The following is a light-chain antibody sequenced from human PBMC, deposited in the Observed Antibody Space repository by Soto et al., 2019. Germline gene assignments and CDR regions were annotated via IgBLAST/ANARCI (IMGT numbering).Light chain of an antibody. CDR2: EVN. J-gene: IGLJ1*01. CDR1: SSDVGYYNY. V-gene: IGLV2-14*01. CDR3: SSCTSSSTLLYA. Sequence: QSVLTQPASVSGSPGQSITISCTGTSSDVGYYNYVSWYRQHPGKAPRLMIYEVNNRPSGVSNRFSGSKSGNTASLTISGPQAEDEADYYCSSCTSSSTLLYAFGTGTKVTVL.